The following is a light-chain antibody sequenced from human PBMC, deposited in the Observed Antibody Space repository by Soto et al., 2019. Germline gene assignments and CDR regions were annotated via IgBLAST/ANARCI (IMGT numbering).Light chain of an antibody. CDR3: SSYTTSRTLV. CDR1: SSDIGAYNY. J-gene: IGLJ3*02. V-gene: IGLV2-14*01. Sequence: QPVLTQPASVSGSPGQSITISCTGTSSDIGAYNYVSWYQQLPGKAPKLMIYDVTIRPSGVSSRFSASKSGNAAALTISGLQAEDEADYYCSSYTTSRTLVFGGGTKLTVL. CDR2: DVT.